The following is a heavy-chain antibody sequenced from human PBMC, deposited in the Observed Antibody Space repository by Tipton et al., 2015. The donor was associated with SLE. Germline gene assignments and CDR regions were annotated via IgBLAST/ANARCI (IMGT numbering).Heavy chain of an antibody. CDR3: ATTVASYFDY. V-gene: IGHV4-34*08. CDR2: INHSGST. CDR1: GGTSRDYF. Sequence: TLSLTCAVYGGTSRDYFWSWIRQPPGKGLEWIGEINHSGSTNYNPSLKSRVTISVDTSKNQFSLKLSSVTAADTAVYYCATTVASYFDYWGQGTLVTVSS. J-gene: IGHJ4*02. D-gene: IGHD4-23*01.